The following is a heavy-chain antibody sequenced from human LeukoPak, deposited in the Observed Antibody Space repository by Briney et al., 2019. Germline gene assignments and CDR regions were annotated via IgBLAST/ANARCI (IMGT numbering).Heavy chain of an antibody. CDR1: GGSISSYY. J-gene: IGHJ6*03. CDR2: IYYSGST. Sequence: SETLSLTCTVSGGSISSYYWSWIRQPPGKGLEWIGYIYYSGSTNYNPSLKSRVTISVDTSKNQFSLKLSSVTAADTAVYYCARAVYDSSGYGYYYYYMDVWGKGTTVTVSS. CDR3: ARAVYDSSGYGYYYYYMDV. V-gene: IGHV4-59*01. D-gene: IGHD3-22*01.